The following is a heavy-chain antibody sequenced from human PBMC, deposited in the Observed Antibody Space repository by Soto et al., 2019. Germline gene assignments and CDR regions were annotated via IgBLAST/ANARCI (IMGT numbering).Heavy chain of an antibody. D-gene: IGHD6-25*01. Sequence: PSETLSHTCSASGGSITSSSHFWGWVRQPPGKGLEWIGTIYFTGNTYYTPSLKSRLTMSIDTSKNEFSLRLNSVTAADTAVYYCAGQTFTIAAASYGRSNWFDPWGPGTLVTVSS. V-gene: IGHV4-39*01. CDR1: GGSITSSSHF. CDR2: IYFTGNT. CDR3: AGQTFTIAAASYGRSNWFDP. J-gene: IGHJ5*02.